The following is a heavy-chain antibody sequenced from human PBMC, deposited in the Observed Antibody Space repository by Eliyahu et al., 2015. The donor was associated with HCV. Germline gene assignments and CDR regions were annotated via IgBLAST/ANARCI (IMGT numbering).Heavy chain of an antibody. J-gene: IGHJ2*01. V-gene: IGHV3-73*01. CDR1: GFPFXGSV. Sequence: EVQLMESGGDLVQPGGSLKLSXAXSGFPFXGSVLHWVRQASGKGLEWIGRIRSITNNYATAYAASVKGRFSISRDDSKNTAYLQMNSLTTEDTAVYYCTRPTSGYLDLWGRGTLVTVSS. CDR3: TRPTSGYLDL. CDR2: IRSITNNYAT.